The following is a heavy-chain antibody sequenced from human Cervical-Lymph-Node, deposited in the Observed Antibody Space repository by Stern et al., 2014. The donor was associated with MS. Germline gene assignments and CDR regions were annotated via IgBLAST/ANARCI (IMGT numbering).Heavy chain of an antibody. J-gene: IGHJ5*02. D-gene: IGHD3-10*01. CDR1: GGV. V-gene: IGHV1-69*06. CDR2: IIRPVGTA. Sequence: QVQLGQSGADVKKPGSAVRVSCKASGGVSWLRQAPGQGLEYMGGIIRPVGTAPYAQRFQCRLPITADTSRNTTYMELRSLRSDDTAVYYCARGTGDNWFDPWGQGTLVSVSS. CDR3: ARGTGDNWFDP.